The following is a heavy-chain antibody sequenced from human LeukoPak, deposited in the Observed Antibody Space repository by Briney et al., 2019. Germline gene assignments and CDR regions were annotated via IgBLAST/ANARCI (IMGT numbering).Heavy chain of an antibody. CDR1: GFTFSSYA. Sequence: GRSLRLSCAASGFTFSSYAMHWVRQAPGKGLEWVAVISYDGSNKYYADSVKGRFTISRDNSKNTLYLQMNSLRAEDTAVYYCARGGDYYYDSSGYYSPVGYWGQGTLVTVSS. CDR3: ARGGDYYYDSSGYYSPVGY. V-gene: IGHV3-30*04. D-gene: IGHD3-22*01. J-gene: IGHJ4*02. CDR2: ISYDGSNK.